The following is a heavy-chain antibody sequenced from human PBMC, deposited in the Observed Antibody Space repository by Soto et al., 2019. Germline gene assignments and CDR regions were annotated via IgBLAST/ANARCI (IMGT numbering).Heavy chain of an antibody. D-gene: IGHD3-9*01. CDR3: ARAVMSDDSLTGSNPYYFDY. CDR2: IIPIPDIA. V-gene: IGHV1-69*02. Sequence: QVQLVQSGAEVKKPGSSVKVSCKASGGTFSSYSISWVRQAPGQGLEWMGRIIPIPDIANYAQKFQGRVTITADKSTSTAYMELSSLRSEDTALYYCARAVMSDDSLTGSNPYYFDYWGQGTLVTVSS. J-gene: IGHJ4*02. CDR1: GGTFSSYS.